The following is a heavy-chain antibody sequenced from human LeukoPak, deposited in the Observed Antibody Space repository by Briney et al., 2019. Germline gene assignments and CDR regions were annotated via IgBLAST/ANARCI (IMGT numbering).Heavy chain of an antibody. CDR2: ISYDGSNK. J-gene: IGHJ4*02. Sequence: GGSLRLSCAASGFTFSSYGMHWVRQAPGKGLEWVAVISYDGSNKYYADSVKGRFTISRDNSKNTLYLQMNSLRAEDTAVYYCARLVSRHPWANTENDYWGQGTLVTVSS. CDR1: GFTFSSYG. CDR3: ARLVSRHPWANTENDY. V-gene: IGHV3-30*03. D-gene: IGHD3-16*01.